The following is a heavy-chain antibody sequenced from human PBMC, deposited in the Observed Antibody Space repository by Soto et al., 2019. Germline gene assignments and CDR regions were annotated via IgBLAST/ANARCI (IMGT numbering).Heavy chain of an antibody. J-gene: IGHJ6*03. CDR2: IYYSGST. CDR1: GGSISSYY. Sequence: SETLSLTCTVSGGSISSYYWSWIRQPPGKGLEWIGYIYYSGSTNYNPSLKSRVTISVDTSKNQFSLKLSSVTAADTAAYYCARVPNNAGYYYYMDVWGKGNTVTVSS. CDR3: ARVPNNAGYYYYMDV. V-gene: IGHV4-59*01. D-gene: IGHD2-8*01.